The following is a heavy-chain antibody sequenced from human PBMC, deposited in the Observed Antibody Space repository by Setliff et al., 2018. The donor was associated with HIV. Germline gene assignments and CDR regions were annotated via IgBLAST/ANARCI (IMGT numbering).Heavy chain of an antibody. D-gene: IGHD1-26*01. V-gene: IGHV1-18*01. CDR2: ISAYNGNT. Sequence: ASVKVSCKASGYTFTSYGISWVRQASGQGLEWMGWISAYNGNTDYAQKFQGRVTMTRDTSTSTVYMELSSLRSEDTAVYYCARGGPHYYFDYWGQGTLVTVSS. J-gene: IGHJ4*02. CDR3: ARGGPHYYFDY. CDR1: GYTFTSYG.